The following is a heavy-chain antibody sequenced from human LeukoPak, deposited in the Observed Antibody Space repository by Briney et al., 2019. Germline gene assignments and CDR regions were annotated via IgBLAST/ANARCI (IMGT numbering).Heavy chain of an antibody. CDR3: AREGGYRYQDYFDY. V-gene: IGHV1-2*02. J-gene: IGHJ4*02. D-gene: IGHD6-13*01. CDR1: GYTFTGYY. Sequence: ASVKVSCKASGYTFTGYYVHWVRQAPGQGLEWMGWINPNSGGTNYAQKFQGRVTMTRDTSISTAYMELSRLRSDDTAVYYCAREGGYRYQDYFDYWGQGTLVTVSS. CDR2: INPNSGGT.